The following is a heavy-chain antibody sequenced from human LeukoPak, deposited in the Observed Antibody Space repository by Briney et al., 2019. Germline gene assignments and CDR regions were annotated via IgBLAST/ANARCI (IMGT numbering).Heavy chain of an antibody. CDR1: GFTFSSYR. V-gene: IGHV3-48*01. CDR2: ISSSSSTI. D-gene: IGHD1-26*01. Sequence: PGGSLRLSCAASGFTFSSYRMNWGRHDRGKGLEWVSYISSSSSTIYYADSVKGRFTISRDNAKNSLYLQMNSLRAEDTAVYYCARASLYSGSQNFDYWGQGTLVTVSS. CDR3: ARASLYSGSQNFDY. J-gene: IGHJ4*02.